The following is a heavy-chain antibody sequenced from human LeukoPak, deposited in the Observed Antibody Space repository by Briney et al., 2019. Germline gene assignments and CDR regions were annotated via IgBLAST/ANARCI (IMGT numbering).Heavy chain of an antibody. CDR2: INPNSGGT. V-gene: IGHV1-2*02. Sequence: ASVKVSCKASGYTFTSYDINWVRQATGQGLEWMGWINPNSGGTNYAQKFQGRVTMTRDTSISTAYMELSRLRSDDTAVYYCARDPYDSSSYYYSYFDYWGQGTLVTVSS. CDR3: ARDPYDSSSYYYSYFDY. D-gene: IGHD3-22*01. J-gene: IGHJ4*02. CDR1: GYTFTSYD.